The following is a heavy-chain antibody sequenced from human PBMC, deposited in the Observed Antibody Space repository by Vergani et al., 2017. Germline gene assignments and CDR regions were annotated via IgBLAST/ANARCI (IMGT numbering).Heavy chain of an antibody. J-gene: IGHJ4*02. CDR1: GFTFSSYA. D-gene: IGHD1-26*01. CDR3: AKDRIVGATGGDY. Sequence: EVQLLESGGGLVQPGGSLGLSVAASGFTFSSYAMSGVRQAPGKGLEWVSAISGSGGSTYYADSVKGRFTISRDNSKNTLYLQMNSLRAEDTAVYYCAKDRIVGATGGDYWGQGTLVTVSS. V-gene: IGHV3-23*01. CDR2: ISGSGGST.